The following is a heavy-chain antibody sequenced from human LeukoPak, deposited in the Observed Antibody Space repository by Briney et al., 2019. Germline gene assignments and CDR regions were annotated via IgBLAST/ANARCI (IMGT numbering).Heavy chain of an antibody. CDR3: ARDIPGSSWYIYYYHGMDV. CDR2: ISAYNGNT. Sequence: ASVKVSCKASGYTFTSYGISWVRQAPGQGLEWMGWISAYNGNTNYAQKLQGRVTMTTDTSTSTAYMELRSLRSDDTAVYYCARDIPGSSWYIYYYHGMDVWGQGTTVTVSS. J-gene: IGHJ6*02. CDR1: GYTFTSYG. V-gene: IGHV1-18*01. D-gene: IGHD6-13*01.